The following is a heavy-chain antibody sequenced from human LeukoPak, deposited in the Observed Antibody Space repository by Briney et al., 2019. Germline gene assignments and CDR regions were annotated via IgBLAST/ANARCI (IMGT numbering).Heavy chain of an antibody. J-gene: IGHJ6*02. Sequence: PGGSLRLSCAASGFTFSSYAMHWVRQAPGKGLEWVSSISSSSSYIYYADSVKGRFTISRDNAKNSLYLQMNSLRAEDTAVYYCARSRGHYYYYGMDVWGQGTTVTVSS. CDR3: ARSRGHYYYYGMDV. CDR1: GFTFSSYA. D-gene: IGHD3-10*01. V-gene: IGHV3-21*01. CDR2: ISSSSSYI.